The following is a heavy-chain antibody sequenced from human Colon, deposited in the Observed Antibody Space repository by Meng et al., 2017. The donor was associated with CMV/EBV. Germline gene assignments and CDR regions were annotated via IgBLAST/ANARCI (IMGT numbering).Heavy chain of an antibody. J-gene: IGHJ4*02. CDR1: GSRSSDYG. CDR3: ARDYQFGDWDAPYYFDS. Sequence: GESLKFSGVASGSRSSDYGMNWVRQAPGKGPEWVTSISSRSSYIKYGDSVKDRFTIPRDNDQNSVFLQMNSLRVEDTAIYYFARDYQFGDWDAPYYFDSWGQGTLVTVSS. D-gene: IGHD3-16*01. V-gene: IGHV3-21*01. CDR2: ISSRSSYI.